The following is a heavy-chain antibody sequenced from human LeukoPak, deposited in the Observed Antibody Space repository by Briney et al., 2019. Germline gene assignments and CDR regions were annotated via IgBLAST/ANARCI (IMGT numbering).Heavy chain of an antibody. V-gene: IGHV4-59*01. CDR1: GDSINSYY. Sequence: SETLSLTCTVSGDSINSYYWNWIRQPPGKGLEWIGYIYYSGRTDYNPSLKSRVTISVGTSKHQFSVKLKSVTAADTAVYFCARGRWLPNAFDIWGQGTMVTVSA. CDR2: IYYSGRT. J-gene: IGHJ3*02. CDR3: ARGRWLPNAFDI. D-gene: IGHD5-24*01.